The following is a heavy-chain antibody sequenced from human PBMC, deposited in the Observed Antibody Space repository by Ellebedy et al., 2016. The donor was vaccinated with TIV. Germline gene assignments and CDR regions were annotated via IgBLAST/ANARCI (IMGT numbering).Heavy chain of an antibody. V-gene: IGHV4-34*11. Sequence: GSLRLSCAVYGGSFSGYYWGWIRQPPGKGLEWIGSIYYSGSTNYNPSLKSRVTISVDKSKNQFSLKLSSVTAADTAVYYCAREKESGANFDYWGQGTLVTVSS. CDR2: IYYSGST. D-gene: IGHD1-26*01. CDR1: GGSFSGYY. CDR3: AREKESGANFDY. J-gene: IGHJ4*02.